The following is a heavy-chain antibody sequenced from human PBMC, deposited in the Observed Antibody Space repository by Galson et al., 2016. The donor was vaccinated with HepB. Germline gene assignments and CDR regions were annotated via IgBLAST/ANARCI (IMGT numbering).Heavy chain of an antibody. V-gene: IGHV3-23*01. CDR3: AKKLPGYTPFDS. J-gene: IGHJ4*02. Sequence: SLRLSCAASGFSFATYAMTWVRQAPGKGLEWVSTISTSGDGTSYADSVKGRFTIFRDNSKNTLYLQMNSLSAEDTAVYSFAKKLPGYTPFDSWGQGTLVTVSS. CDR2: ISTSGDGT. D-gene: IGHD5-24*01. CDR1: GFSFATYA.